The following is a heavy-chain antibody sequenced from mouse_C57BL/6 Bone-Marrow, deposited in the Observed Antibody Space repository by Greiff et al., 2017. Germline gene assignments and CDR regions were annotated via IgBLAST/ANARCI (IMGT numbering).Heavy chain of an antibody. V-gene: IGHV1-80*01. CDR3: ARRGITTSMDY. CDR2: IYPGDGDT. Sequence: QVQLKESGAELVKPGASVKISCKASGYAFSSYWMNWVKQRPGKGLEWIGQIYPGDGDTNYNGKFKGKATLTAAKSSSTAYMQLSSLTSEDSAVYFCARRGITTSMDYWGQGTAVTVSS. CDR1: GYAFSSYW. D-gene: IGHD1-1*01. J-gene: IGHJ4*01.